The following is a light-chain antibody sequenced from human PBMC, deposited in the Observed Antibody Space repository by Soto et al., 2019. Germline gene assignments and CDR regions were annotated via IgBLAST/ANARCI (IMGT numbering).Light chain of an antibody. Sequence: QSVLTQPPSVSGSPGQSVTISCTGTSSDVGSSNGVSWYQQPPGTAPKLMIYDVSNRPSGVPDRFSGSKSCNTASLTISGLQAEDEADYYCSSYTSSSTYVFGTGTKVTVL. V-gene: IGLV2-18*02. J-gene: IGLJ1*01. CDR1: SSDVGSSNG. CDR3: SSYTSSSTYV. CDR2: DVS.